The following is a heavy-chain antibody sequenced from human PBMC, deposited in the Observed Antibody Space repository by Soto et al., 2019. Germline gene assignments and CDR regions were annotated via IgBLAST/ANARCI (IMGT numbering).Heavy chain of an antibody. D-gene: IGHD6-19*01. Sequence: PSETLSLTCTVSGGSISSYYWSWIRQPPGKGLEWIGYIYYSGSTNYNPSLKSRVTISVDTSKNQFSLKLSSVPAADTAVYYCASASSSGWYVPFGDYWGQGTLVTVSS. CDR1: GGSISSYY. J-gene: IGHJ4*02. CDR2: IYYSGST. CDR3: ASASSSGWYVPFGDY. V-gene: IGHV4-59*01.